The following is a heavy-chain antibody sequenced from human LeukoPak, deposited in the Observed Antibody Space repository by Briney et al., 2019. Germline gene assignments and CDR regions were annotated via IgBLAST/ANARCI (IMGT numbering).Heavy chain of an antibody. D-gene: IGHD6-13*01. Sequence: GGSLRLSCAASGFTFSSYAMSWVRQAPGKGLEWVSAISGSGGSTYYADSVKGRFTISRDNSKNTLCLQMNSLRAEDTAVYYCAKFSGIWNGYSSSWYPDPWGQGTLVTVSS. CDR1: GFTFSSYA. V-gene: IGHV3-23*01. CDR3: AKFSGIWNGYSSSWYPDP. CDR2: ISGSGGST. J-gene: IGHJ5*02.